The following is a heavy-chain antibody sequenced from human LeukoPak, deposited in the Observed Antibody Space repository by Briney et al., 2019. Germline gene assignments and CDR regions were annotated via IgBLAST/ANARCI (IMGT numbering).Heavy chain of an antibody. CDR2: INHSGST. CDR3: ARGYCSSTSCYMGY. V-gene: IGHV4-34*01. J-gene: IGHJ4*02. CDR1: GGSFSGYY. Sequence: SETPSLTCAVYGGSFSGYYWSWIRQPPGKGLEWIGEINHSGSTNYNPSLKSRVTISVDTSKNQFSLKLSSVTAADTAVYYCARGYCSSTSCYMGYWGQGTLVTVSS. D-gene: IGHD2-2*02.